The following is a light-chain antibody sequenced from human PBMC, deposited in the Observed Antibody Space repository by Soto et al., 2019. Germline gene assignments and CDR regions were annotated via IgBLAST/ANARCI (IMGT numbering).Light chain of an antibody. CDR3: QQYHIWPSWT. Sequence: EIVLTQSPGTLSLSPGERATLSCRASQSVTSNYLAWYQQTPGQAPRLLFFGASIRATGIPDRFSGSGSGTDFTLTISSLQSEDFAVYFCQQYHIWPSWTFGQGTKVDIK. J-gene: IGKJ1*01. V-gene: IGKV3-20*01. CDR1: QSVTSNY. CDR2: GAS.